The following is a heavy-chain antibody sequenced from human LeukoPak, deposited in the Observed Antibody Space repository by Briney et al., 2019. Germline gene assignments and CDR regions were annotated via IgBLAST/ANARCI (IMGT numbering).Heavy chain of an antibody. V-gene: IGHV4-39*01. J-gene: IGHJ3*02. CDR1: GGSISSSSYY. Sequence: PSETLSLTCTVSGGSISSSSYYWGWIRQPPGKWLGWIGSIYYSGSTYYNPSLKSRVTISVDTSKNQFSLKLSSVTAADTAVYYCASSVGATRGDAFDIWGQGTMVTVSS. CDR3: ASSVGATRGDAFDI. CDR2: IYYSGST. D-gene: IGHD1-26*01.